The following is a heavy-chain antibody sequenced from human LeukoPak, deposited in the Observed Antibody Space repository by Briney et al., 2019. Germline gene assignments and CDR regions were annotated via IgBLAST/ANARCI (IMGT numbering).Heavy chain of an antibody. J-gene: IGHJ6*02. CDR1: GYTPTNFD. V-gene: IGHV1-8*01. CDR3: GRGYAMDV. CDR2: MTLNSGRT. Sequence: GASVKVSCKLFGYTPTNFDINWVRQATGQGFEWMGWMTLNSGRTGYRREFQGRVTMTTDTSTNTAYMELSSLRSDDTAVYYCGRGYAMDVWGQGTTVIVSS.